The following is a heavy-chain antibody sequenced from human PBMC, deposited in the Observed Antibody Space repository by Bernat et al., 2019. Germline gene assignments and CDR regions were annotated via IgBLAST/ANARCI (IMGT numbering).Heavy chain of an antibody. Sequence: QVQLVQSGAEVKKPGSSVKVSCKASGGTFSSYAISWVRQAPGQGLEWMGGIIPIFGTANYAQKFQGRVTITADESTSTAYMELRSLRSEDTAVYYCARDPHPGSGSYYTLDGWGQGTLVTVSS. J-gene: IGHJ5*02. CDR3: ARDPHPGSGSYYTLDG. V-gene: IGHV1-69*01. D-gene: IGHD3-10*01. CDR1: GGTFSSYA. CDR2: IIPIFGTA.